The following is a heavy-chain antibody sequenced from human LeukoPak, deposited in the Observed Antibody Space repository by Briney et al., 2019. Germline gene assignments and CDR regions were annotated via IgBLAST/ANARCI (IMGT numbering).Heavy chain of an antibody. V-gene: IGHV3-74*01. J-gene: IGHJ5*02. D-gene: IGHD2-15*01. CDR1: GFSFSSYW. CDR2: ISNDGTTT. Sequence: GGSLRLSCAASGFSFSSYWMHWVRQAPGEGLVWVSRISNDGTTTIHADSVKGRFTISRDNAKNMVYLEMNSLRVDDTAVYYCTRRVDASRWYDPWGQGTLVTV. CDR3: TRRVDASRWYDP.